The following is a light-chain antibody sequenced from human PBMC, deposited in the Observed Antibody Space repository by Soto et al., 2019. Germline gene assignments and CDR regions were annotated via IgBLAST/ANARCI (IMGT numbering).Light chain of an antibody. J-gene: IGKJ1*01. CDR3: QQCGNSWT. CDR1: QSVLYSSNNKNY. Sequence: DIIMTQSPDSLAVPLGERATITCKSSQSVLYSSNNKNYLAWYQQKPGQHPKLLIYWASTRESGVHDRFSGSGSGTDFTLPISRMEPEEFAVDYCQQCGNSWTFGQGTKVEIK. CDR2: WAS. V-gene: IGKV4-1*01.